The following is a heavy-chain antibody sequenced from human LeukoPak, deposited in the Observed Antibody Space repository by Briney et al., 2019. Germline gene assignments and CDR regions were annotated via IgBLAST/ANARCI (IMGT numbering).Heavy chain of an antibody. J-gene: IGHJ4*02. V-gene: IGHV4-59*01. CDR1: GGFISSYY. Sequence: PSETLSLTCTVSGGFISSYYWSWIRQPPGKGLEWIGYIYYGGSTNYNPSLKSRVTISVDTSKNQFSLKLSSVTAADTAVYYCARAYSSGWLTDYWGQGTLVTVSS. CDR2: IYYGGST. CDR3: ARAYSSGWLTDY. D-gene: IGHD6-19*01.